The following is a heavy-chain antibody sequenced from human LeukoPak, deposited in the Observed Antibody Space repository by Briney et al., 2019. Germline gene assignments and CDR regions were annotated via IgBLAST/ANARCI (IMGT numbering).Heavy chain of an antibody. J-gene: IGHJ3*02. CDR3: ARLYCSSTSCYEDDAFDI. D-gene: IGHD2-2*01. CDR2: IYYSGST. V-gene: IGHV4-59*01. Sequence: SETLSLTCTVSGGSISSYYWSWIRQPPGKGLEWIGYIYYSGSTNYNPSLKSRVTISVDTSKNQFSLKLSSVTAADTAVYYCARLYCSSTSCYEDDAFDIWGQGTMVTVSS. CDR1: GGSISSYY.